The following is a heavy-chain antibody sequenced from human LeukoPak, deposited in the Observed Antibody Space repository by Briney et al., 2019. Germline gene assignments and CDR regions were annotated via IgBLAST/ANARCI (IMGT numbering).Heavy chain of an antibody. J-gene: IGHJ5*02. CDR2: MNPNSGNT. D-gene: IGHD3-3*01. Sequence: ASVKVSCKASGGTFSTYASSWVRQAPGQGLEWMGWMNPNSGNTGYAQKFQGRVTMTRNTSISTAYMELSSLRSEDTAVYYCARDNGAYYDFWSGYYNTGWFDPWGQGTLVTVSS. CDR3: ARDNGAYYDFWSGYYNTGWFDP. V-gene: IGHV1-8*02. CDR1: GGTFSTYA.